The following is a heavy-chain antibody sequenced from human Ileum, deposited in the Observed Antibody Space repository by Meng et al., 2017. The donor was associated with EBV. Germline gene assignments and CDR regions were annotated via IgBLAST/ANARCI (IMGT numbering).Heavy chain of an antibody. CDR1: GYTFTSYD. Sequence: QVQLVQSGAEVTKXXAXVKVSCKASGYTFTSYDINWVRQGTGQGLEWMGWMNPNRGTTGYAQKFQGRVTMTRNISKSTAYMDLSSLRSEDTAAYYCATGVADFEYWGQGTLVTVSS. D-gene: IGHD6-19*01. J-gene: IGHJ4*02. V-gene: IGHV1-8*01. CDR2: MNPNRGTT. CDR3: ATGVADFEY.